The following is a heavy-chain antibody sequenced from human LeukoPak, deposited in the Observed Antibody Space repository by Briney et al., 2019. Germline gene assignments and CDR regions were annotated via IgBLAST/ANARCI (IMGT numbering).Heavy chain of an antibody. J-gene: IGHJ4*02. CDR3: AKEGGIAARPVDY. CDR2: ISSNGGIT. Sequence: PGGSLRLSCSAYGFTFSNYAMHWVRQAPGQGLEYVSDISSNGGITYYADSVKGRFTVSRDNSKNTLYLQMNSLRAEDTAVYYCAKEGGIAARPVDYWGQGTLVTVSS. CDR1: GFTFSNYA. D-gene: IGHD6-6*01. V-gene: IGHV3-64*04.